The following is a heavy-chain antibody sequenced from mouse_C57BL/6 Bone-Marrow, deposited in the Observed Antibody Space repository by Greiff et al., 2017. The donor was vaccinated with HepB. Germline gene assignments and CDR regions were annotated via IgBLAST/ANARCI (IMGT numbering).Heavy chain of an antibody. CDR3: ASGDYPWFAY. V-gene: IGHV1-4*01. Sequence: QVQLQQSGAELARPGASVKMSCKASGYTFTSYTMHWVKQRPGQGLEWIGYINPSSGYTKYNQKFKDKATLTADKSSSTAYMQLSSLTSEDSAVYYCASGDYPWFAYWGQGTLVTVSA. D-gene: IGHD2-4*01. CDR1: GYTFTSYT. CDR2: INPSSGYT. J-gene: IGHJ3*01.